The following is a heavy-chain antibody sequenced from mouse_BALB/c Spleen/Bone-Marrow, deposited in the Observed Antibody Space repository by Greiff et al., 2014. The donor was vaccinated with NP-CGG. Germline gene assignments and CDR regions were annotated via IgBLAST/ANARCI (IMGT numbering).Heavy chain of an antibody. CDR2: INPGSGAT. Sequence: QVQLKESGAGLVRPGTSVKVSCKASGYAFTNYLIEWVKQRPGQGLEWIGVINPGSGATNYNENFKGKATLTADKSSSTPYMQLSSLTSDDSAVYFCARRLTGTLYFDYWGQGTTLTVSS. D-gene: IGHD4-1*01. CDR1: GYAFTNYL. CDR3: ARRLTGTLYFDY. J-gene: IGHJ2*01. V-gene: IGHV1-54*03.